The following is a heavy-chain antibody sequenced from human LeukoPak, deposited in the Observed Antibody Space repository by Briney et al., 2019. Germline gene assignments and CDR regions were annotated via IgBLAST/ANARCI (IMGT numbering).Heavy chain of an antibody. D-gene: IGHD1-26*01. Sequence: GGSLRLSCAASGFTFSSYGMHWVRQAPGKGLEWVAVISYDGSNKYYADSVKGRFTISRDNSKNTLYLQMNSLRAEDTAVYYCAKSFLVGATRHGMDVWGQGTTVTVSS. V-gene: IGHV3-30*18. CDR2: ISYDGSNK. J-gene: IGHJ6*02. CDR3: AKSFLVGATRHGMDV. CDR1: GFTFSSYG.